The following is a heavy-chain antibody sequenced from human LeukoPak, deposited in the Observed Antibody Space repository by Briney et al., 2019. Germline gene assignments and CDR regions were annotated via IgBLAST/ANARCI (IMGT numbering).Heavy chain of an antibody. J-gene: IGHJ4*02. CDR1: GFTFSSYA. CDR3: ARGGYSSLFDY. Sequence: GGSLRLSCAASGFTFSSYAMSWVRQAPGKGLEWVSAISGSGGSTYYADSVKGRFTISRDNAKNSLYLQMNSLRAEDTAVYYCARGGYSSLFDYWGQGTLVTVSS. V-gene: IGHV3-23*01. CDR2: ISGSGGST. D-gene: IGHD6-19*01.